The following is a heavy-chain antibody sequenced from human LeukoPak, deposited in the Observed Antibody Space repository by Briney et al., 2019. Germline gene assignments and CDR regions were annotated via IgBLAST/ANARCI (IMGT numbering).Heavy chain of an antibody. Sequence: PSETLSLTCAVYGGSFSGYYWSWIRQSPGKGLEWIGDINDNGSAKYNPSLKSRVTLSVDTSKSQFSLQLSSVTAGDTAVYYCARELGHIDYWGQGTLVTVSS. D-gene: IGHD1-26*01. J-gene: IGHJ4*02. CDR1: GGSFSGYY. V-gene: IGHV4-34*01. CDR2: INDNGSA. CDR3: ARELGHIDY.